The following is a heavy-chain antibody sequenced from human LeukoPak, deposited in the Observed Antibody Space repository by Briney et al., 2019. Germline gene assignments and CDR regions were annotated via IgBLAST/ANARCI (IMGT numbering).Heavy chain of an antibody. Sequence: GGSLRLSCAASGFTFSSYSMNWVRQAPGKGLEWVSVIYTDGSTFYADSVKGRFTISRDNSKNTLYLQMSSLRAEDTAVYYCVRDRGFYDTSPPDWGQGTLVTVSS. D-gene: IGHD3-22*01. J-gene: IGHJ4*02. CDR1: GFTFSSYS. CDR2: IYTDGST. CDR3: VRDRGFYDTSPPD. V-gene: IGHV3-53*01.